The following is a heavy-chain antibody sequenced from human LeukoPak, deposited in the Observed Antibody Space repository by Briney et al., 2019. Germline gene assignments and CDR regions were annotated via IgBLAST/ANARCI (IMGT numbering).Heavy chain of an antibody. Sequence: SETLSLTCAVSGGSISSGGYSWSWIRQPPGKGLEWIGYIYHSGSTYYNPSLKSRVTISVDRSKNQFSLKLSSVTAADTAVYYCARLGSTPGYYYYYGMDVWGQGTTVTVSS. CDR2: IYHSGST. CDR1: GGSISSGGYS. CDR3: ARLGSTPGYYYYYGMDV. V-gene: IGHV4-30-2*01. D-gene: IGHD1-26*01. J-gene: IGHJ6*02.